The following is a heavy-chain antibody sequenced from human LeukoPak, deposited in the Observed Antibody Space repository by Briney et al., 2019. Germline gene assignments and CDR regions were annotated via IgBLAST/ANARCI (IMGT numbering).Heavy chain of an antibody. Sequence: SVKDSCKASGGTFSSYAISWVRQAPGQGLEWMGGIIPIFGTANYAQKFQGRVTITADESTSTAYMELSSLRSEDTAVYYCARSRLAGDIVVVQNQYYFDYWGQGTLVTVSS. CDR2: IIPIFGTA. D-gene: IGHD2-2*01. J-gene: IGHJ4*02. V-gene: IGHV1-69*01. CDR3: ARSRLAGDIVVVQNQYYFDY. CDR1: GGTFSSYA.